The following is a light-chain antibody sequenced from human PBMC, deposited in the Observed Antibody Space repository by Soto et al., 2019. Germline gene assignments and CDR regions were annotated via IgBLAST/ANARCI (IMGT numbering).Light chain of an antibody. CDR3: QQRKHWPPIT. CDR2: DAT. CDR1: QSVDIY. V-gene: IGKV3-11*01. Sequence: EVVLTQSPATLSLSPGERATLSCRASQSVDIYLAWYQQKPGQAPRPLIYDATNRATGIPARFSGSGSGTDFTLTISSLEPEDFAVYYCQQRKHWPPITFGQGTRLEIK. J-gene: IGKJ5*01.